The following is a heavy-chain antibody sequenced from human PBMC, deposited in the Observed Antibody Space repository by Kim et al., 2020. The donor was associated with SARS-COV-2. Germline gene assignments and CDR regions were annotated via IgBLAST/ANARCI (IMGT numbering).Heavy chain of an antibody. CDR2: IYWNDDK. CDR3: AHSPLCGGDCSPHFDY. V-gene: IGHV2-5*01. D-gene: IGHD2-21*01. Sequence: SGPTLVKPTQTLTLTCTFSGFSLSTSGVGVGWIRQPPGKALEWLALIYWNDDKRYSPSLKSRLTITKDTSKNQVVLTMTNMDPVDTATYYCAHSPLCGGDCSPHFDYWGQGTLVTVSS. CDR1: GFSLSTSGVG. J-gene: IGHJ4*02.